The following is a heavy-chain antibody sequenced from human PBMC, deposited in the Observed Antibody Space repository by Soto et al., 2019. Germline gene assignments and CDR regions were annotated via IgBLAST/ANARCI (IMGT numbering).Heavy chain of an antibody. V-gene: IGHV3-30*18. J-gene: IGHJ4*02. CDR2: ISYDGRDK. Sequence: GGSLRLSCAASGFTFSSYAMHWVRQAPGKGLEWVAVISYDGRDKHYEDSVKGRFTISRDNSKNTLYLQMNSLRAEDTAVYYCAKDPGFWSGYWSYYFDYWGQGTLVTVSS. CDR1: GFTFSSYA. D-gene: IGHD3-3*01. CDR3: AKDPGFWSGYWSYYFDY.